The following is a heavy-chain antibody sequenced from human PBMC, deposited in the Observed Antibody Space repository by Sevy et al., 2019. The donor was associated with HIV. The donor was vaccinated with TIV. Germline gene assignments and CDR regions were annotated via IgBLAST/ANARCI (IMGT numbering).Heavy chain of an antibody. D-gene: IGHD3-22*01. J-gene: IGHJ4*02. CDR1: GYTLTGLS. V-gene: IGHV1-24*01. Sequence: ASVKVSCKVSGYTLTGLSMHWVRQAPGKGLEWMGSFDPEDGERIYAQKLEGRVTMTEDTSADTAYMELNSLRSEDTAVYYCATTKDYYDSSGCSFDYWGQGTLVTVSS. CDR3: ATTKDYYDSSGCSFDY. CDR2: FDPEDGER.